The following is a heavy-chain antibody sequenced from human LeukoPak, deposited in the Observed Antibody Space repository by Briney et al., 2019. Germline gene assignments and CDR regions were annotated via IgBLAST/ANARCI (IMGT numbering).Heavy chain of an antibody. Sequence: PGGSLRLSCVAPGVPLSNYAMSWARQPPGKGLEWVSGISCSGSGGNTYYADSVKGRFTISRDSSRNTLFLHMNPLRAEDTAIYYCAKDRTVGASYWYFDLWGRGTLVTVPS. CDR2: ISCSGSGGNT. CDR3: AKDRTVGASYWYFDL. CDR1: GVPLSNYA. V-gene: IGHV3-23*01. J-gene: IGHJ2*01. D-gene: IGHD1-26*01.